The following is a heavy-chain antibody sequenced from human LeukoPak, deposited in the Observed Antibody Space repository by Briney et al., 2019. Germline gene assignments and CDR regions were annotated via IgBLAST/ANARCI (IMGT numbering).Heavy chain of an antibody. V-gene: IGHV3-53*01. CDR3: AKDGKTRNWNYFQAKPVY. J-gene: IGHJ4*02. CDR2: IYSDGST. D-gene: IGHD1-7*01. Sequence: AGGSLRLSCAASGFSVSSNYMNWVRQAPGKGLEWVSIIYSDGSTFYADSVKGRFTISRDSSKNTLYLQMNSLRAEDTAIYYCAKDGKTRNWNYFQAKPVYWGQGTLVTVSS. CDR1: GFSVSSNY.